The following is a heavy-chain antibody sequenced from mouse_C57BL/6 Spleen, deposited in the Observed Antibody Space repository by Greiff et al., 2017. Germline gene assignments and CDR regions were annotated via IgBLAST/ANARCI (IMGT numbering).Heavy chain of an antibody. Sequence: QVQLQQPGAELVKPGASVKMSCKASGYTFTSYWITWVKQRPGQGLEWIGDIYPGSGSTNYNEKFKGKATLTVDTSSSTAYMQLSSLTSEDSAVYYCARSERDYDDGFAYWGQGTLVTVSA. D-gene: IGHD2-4*01. V-gene: IGHV1-55*01. CDR3: ARSERDYDDGFAY. J-gene: IGHJ3*01. CDR2: IYPGSGST. CDR1: GYTFTSYW.